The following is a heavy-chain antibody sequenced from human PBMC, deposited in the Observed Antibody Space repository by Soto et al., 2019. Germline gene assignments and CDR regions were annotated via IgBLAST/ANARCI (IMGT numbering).Heavy chain of an antibody. Sequence: SETLSLTCTVSGGSISSYYWSWIRQPPGKGLEWIGYIYYSGSTNYNPSLKSRVTISVDTSKNQFSLKLSSVTAADTAVYYCARVMGDYYYMDVWGKGTTVIVSS. V-gene: IGHV4-59*08. CDR2: IYYSGST. CDR3: ARVMGDYYYMDV. D-gene: IGHD3-16*01. CDR1: GGSISSYY. J-gene: IGHJ6*03.